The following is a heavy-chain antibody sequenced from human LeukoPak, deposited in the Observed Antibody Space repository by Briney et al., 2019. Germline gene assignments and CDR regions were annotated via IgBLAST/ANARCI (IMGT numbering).Heavy chain of an antibody. Sequence: TLSLTCTVSGGSISSGDYYWSWIRQPPGKGLECIGYIYYSGSTYYNPSLKSRVTISVDTSKNQFSLKLSSVTAADTAVYYCAGTAVTSVSGVWFDYWGQGTLVTVSS. CDR1: GGSISSGDYY. CDR3: AGTAVTSVSGVWFDY. J-gene: IGHJ4*02. CDR2: IYYSGST. V-gene: IGHV4-30-4*08. D-gene: IGHD4-23*01.